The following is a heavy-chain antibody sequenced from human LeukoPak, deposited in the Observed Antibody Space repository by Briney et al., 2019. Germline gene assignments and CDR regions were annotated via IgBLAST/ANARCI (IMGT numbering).Heavy chain of an antibody. CDR3: ARDREYYYDSSGYCDY. CDR2: IIPILGIA. Sequence: GASVKVSCKASGGTFSHHVLSWVRQAPGQGLEWMGRIIPILGIANYAQKFQGRVTTTADKSTSTAYMELSSLRSEDTAVYYCARDREYYYDSSGYCDYWGQGTLVTVSS. J-gene: IGHJ4*02. D-gene: IGHD3-22*01. CDR1: GGTFSHHV. V-gene: IGHV1-69*04.